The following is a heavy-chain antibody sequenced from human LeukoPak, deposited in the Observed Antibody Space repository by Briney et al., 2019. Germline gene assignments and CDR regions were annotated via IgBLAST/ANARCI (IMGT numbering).Heavy chain of an antibody. J-gene: IGHJ4*02. CDR1: GFTFSSSS. CDR3: ARNLASSISCYSN. CDR2: ISSSSRYI. V-gene: IGHV3-21*01. Sequence: GGSLRLSCAASGFTFSSSSMNWVRQAPGKGLEWVSSISSSSRYIYYADSVKGRFTISRDNARDSLYLQMNSLRAEDTAVYYCARNLASSISCYSNWGQGTLVTVSS. D-gene: IGHD2-2*01.